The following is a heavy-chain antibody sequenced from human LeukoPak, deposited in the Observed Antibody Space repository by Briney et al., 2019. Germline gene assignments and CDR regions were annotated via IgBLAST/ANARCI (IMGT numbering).Heavy chain of an antibody. J-gene: IGHJ3*02. CDR1: GGTFSSYA. V-gene: IGHV1-69*05. CDR2: IIPIFGTA. CDR3: ARSSPPPVDAFDI. Sequence: SVKVSCKASGGTFSSYAISWVRQAPGQGLEWMGGIIPIFGTANYAQKFQGRVTITTDESTSTAYMELSSLRSEDTAVYYCARSSPPPVDAFDIWGQGTMVTVSS.